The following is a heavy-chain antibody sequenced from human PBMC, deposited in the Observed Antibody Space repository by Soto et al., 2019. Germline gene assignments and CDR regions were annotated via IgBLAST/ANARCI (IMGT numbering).Heavy chain of an antibody. V-gene: IGHV3-30-3*01. CDR3: ARDPRVDIVVVVAATQDWYFDL. D-gene: IGHD2-15*01. CDR2: ISYDGSNK. J-gene: IGHJ2*01. CDR1: GFTFSSYA. Sequence: QVQLVESGGGVVQPGRSLRLSCAASGFTFSSYAMHWVRQAPGKGLEWVAVISYDGSNKYYADSVKGRFTISRDNSKNTLYLQMNRLRAEDTAVYYCARDPRVDIVVVVAATQDWYFDLWGRGTLVTVSS.